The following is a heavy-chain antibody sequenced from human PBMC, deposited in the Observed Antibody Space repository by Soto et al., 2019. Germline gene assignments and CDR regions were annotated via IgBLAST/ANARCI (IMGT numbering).Heavy chain of an antibody. J-gene: IGHJ4*02. CDR2: IRSKANSYAT. CDR1: GFTFSGSA. Sequence: EVQLVESGGGLVQPGGSLKLSCAASGFTFSGSAMHWVRQASGKGLEWVGRIRSKANSYATAYAASVKGSFTISRDDSKNTAYLQMNSLETEDTAVYYCTSPYCSDTSCYAFDYCGQGTLVTVSS. V-gene: IGHV3-73*01. D-gene: IGHD2-2*01. CDR3: TSPYCSDTSCYAFDY.